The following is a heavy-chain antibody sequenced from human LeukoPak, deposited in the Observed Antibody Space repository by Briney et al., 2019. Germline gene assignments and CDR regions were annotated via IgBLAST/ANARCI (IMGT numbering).Heavy chain of an antibody. CDR1: GYTFTSYD. CDR2: MNPNSGNT. CDR3: AKVGPNNWFDP. J-gene: IGHJ5*02. Sequence: ASVKVSCKASGYTFTSYDINWVRQATGQGLEWMGWMNPNSGNTGYAQKFQGRVTITRNTSISTAYMELSSLRAEDTAVYYCAKVGPNNWFDPWGQGTLVTVSS. V-gene: IGHV1-8*03.